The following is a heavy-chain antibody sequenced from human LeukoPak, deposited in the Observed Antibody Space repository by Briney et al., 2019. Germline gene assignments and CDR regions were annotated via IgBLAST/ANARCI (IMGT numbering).Heavy chain of an antibody. D-gene: IGHD2-2*01. V-gene: IGHV4-39*07. Sequence: SETLSLTCTVSGGSISSSSYYWGWIRQPPGKGLEWIGSIYYSGSTYYNPSLKSRVTISVDTSKNQFSLKLSSVTAADTAVYYCARDFLGNVPAALNWFDPWGQGTLVTVSS. CDR2: IYYSGST. CDR1: GGSISSSSYY. J-gene: IGHJ5*02. CDR3: ARDFLGNVPAALNWFDP.